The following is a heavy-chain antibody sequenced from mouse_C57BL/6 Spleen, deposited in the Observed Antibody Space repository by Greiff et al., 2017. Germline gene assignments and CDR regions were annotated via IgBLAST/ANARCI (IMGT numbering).Heavy chain of an antibody. D-gene: IGHD1-1*01. CDR1: GYTFTSYW. CDR2: IDPTSGGT. V-gene: IGHV1-72*01. CDR3: ARSPPYGSSSFDC. J-gene: IGHJ2*01. Sequence: QVQLQQPGAELVKPGASVKLSCKASGYTFTSYWMHWVKQRPGRGLEWIGRIDPTSGGTKYNEKFKSKATLTVDKPSSTAYMQLSGLTSSDSAVYYCARSPPYGSSSFDCWGQGATLTVSS.